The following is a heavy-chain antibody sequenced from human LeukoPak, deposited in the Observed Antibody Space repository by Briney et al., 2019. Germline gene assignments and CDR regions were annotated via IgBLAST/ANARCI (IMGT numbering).Heavy chain of an antibody. J-gene: IGHJ4*02. CDR3: AKLYGSGSYRPYDY. D-gene: IGHD3-10*01. Sequence: GGSLRLSYAASGFTFSSYAMSWVRQAPGKGLEWVSAISGSGGSTYYADSVKGRFTISRDNSKNTLYLQMNSLRAEDTAVYYCAKLYGSGSYRPYDYWGQGTLVTVSS. CDR2: ISGSGGST. V-gene: IGHV3-23*01. CDR1: GFTFSSYA.